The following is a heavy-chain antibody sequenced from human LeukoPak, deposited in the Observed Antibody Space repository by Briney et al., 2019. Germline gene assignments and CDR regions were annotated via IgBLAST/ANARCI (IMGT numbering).Heavy chain of an antibody. CDR2: INPSGST. D-gene: IGHD4-17*01. CDR3: AREAVTTADTTQGLPSYYYYIDV. CDR1: GGSFSDYY. V-gene: IGHV4-34*01. Sequence: PSETLSLTCAVYGGSFSDYYWSWIRQAPGKGLEWIGEINPSGSTNYNPSLKSRVTISVDTSKNQFSRKLSSVTAADTAVYYCAREAVTTADTTQGLPSYYYYIDVWGKGTTVTVSS. J-gene: IGHJ6*03.